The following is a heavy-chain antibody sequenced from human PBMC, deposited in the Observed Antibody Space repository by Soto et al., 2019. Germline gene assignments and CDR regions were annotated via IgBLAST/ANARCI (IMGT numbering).Heavy chain of an antibody. CDR3: ASSPVVAATRRFDY. CDR2: INHSGST. Sequence: QVQLQQWGAGLLKPSETLSLTCAVYGGSFSGYYWSWIRQPPGKGLEWIGEINHSGSTNYNPSLKSRVTISVDTSKNQFSLKLSSVTAADTAVYYCASSPVVAATRRFDYWGQGTLVTVSS. J-gene: IGHJ4*02. CDR1: GGSFSGYY. D-gene: IGHD2-15*01. V-gene: IGHV4-34*01.